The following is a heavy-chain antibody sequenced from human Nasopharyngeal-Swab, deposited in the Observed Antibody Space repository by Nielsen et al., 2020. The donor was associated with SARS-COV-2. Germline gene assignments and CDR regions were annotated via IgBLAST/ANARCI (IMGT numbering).Heavy chain of an antibody. J-gene: IGHJ4*02. CDR2: TYRSGSGSA. CDR3: ARIIRRRGWYSHVDY. V-gene: IGHV4-39*07. CDR1: GDSISRSDDY. D-gene: IGHD6-19*01. Sequence: SETLSLTCTVSGDSISRSDDYWGWRSQTPGKGLERMGRTYRSGSGSAYYKPCLKSRVTISIVPSKNLFSLNLKSVTAADTAVYYCARIIRRRGWYSHVDYWGQGTLVTVSS.